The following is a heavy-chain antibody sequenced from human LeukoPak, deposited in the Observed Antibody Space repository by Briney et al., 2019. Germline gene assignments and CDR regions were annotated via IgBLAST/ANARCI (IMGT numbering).Heavy chain of an antibody. D-gene: IGHD3-22*01. CDR2: VKRQVDGGTT. Sequence: GGSLRLSCAASGFTFNDAWLNWVRQVPGKGLEWIARVKRQVDGGTTDYAVAVKGRFTISRDDSKNTLYLQMNSLKTVDTAVYYCTTSFVSDGRGYVFWGQGTLVTVSS. CDR3: TTSFVSDGRGYVF. V-gene: IGHV3-15*01. CDR1: GFTFNDAW. J-gene: IGHJ4*02.